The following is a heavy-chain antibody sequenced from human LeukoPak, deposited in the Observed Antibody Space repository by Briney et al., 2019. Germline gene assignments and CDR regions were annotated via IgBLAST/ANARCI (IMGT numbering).Heavy chain of an antibody. J-gene: IGHJ6*03. CDR3: ARAGNGSSSNYYYYYMDV. CDR2: MNPNSGNT. Sequence: ASVKVSCKASGYTFTSYDINWVRQATGQGLEWMGWMNPNSGNTGYAQKFQGRVTITRNTSISTAYMELSSLRSEDTAVYYCARAGNGSSSNYYYYYMDVWGKGTTVTVSS. V-gene: IGHV1-8*03. CDR1: GYTFTSYD. D-gene: IGHD6-6*01.